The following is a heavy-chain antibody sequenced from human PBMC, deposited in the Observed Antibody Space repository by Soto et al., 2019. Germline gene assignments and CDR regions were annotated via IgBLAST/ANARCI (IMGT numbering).Heavy chain of an antibody. Sequence: EVQLLDSGGGLVQPGGSLRLSCAASGFTFSSYAMTWVRQAPGRGLEWVSAISGSGSNTYYADSVRGRFTVSRDNSKNTLYLQMNSLRVEDTAVFYCARVLLWFGDLPQRGANFYSWGQGTLVTVSS. CDR1: GFTFSSYA. CDR3: ARVLLWFGDLPQRGANFYS. J-gene: IGHJ4*02. D-gene: IGHD3-10*01. V-gene: IGHV3-23*01. CDR2: ISGSGSNT.